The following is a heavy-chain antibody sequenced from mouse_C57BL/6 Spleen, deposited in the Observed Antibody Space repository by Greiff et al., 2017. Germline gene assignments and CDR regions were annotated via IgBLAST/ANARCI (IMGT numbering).Heavy chain of an antibody. CDR1: GYTFTSYW. CDR3: ARSSYYYGSSCYVWYFDV. D-gene: IGHD1-1*01. V-gene: IGHV1-72*01. J-gene: IGHJ1*03. CDR2: IDPNSGGT. Sequence: VQLQQPGAELVKPGASVKLSCTASGYTFTSYWMHWVKQRPGRGLEWIGRIDPNSGGTKYNEKFTSKATLTVDKPSSTAYMQLSSLTSEDSAVYYGARSSYYYGSSCYVWYFDVWGTGTTVTVSS.